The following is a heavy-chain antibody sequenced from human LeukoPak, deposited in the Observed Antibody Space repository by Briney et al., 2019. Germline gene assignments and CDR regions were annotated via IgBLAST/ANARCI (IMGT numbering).Heavy chain of an antibody. Sequence: SQTLSLTCTVSGGSISSGGYYWSWIRQPPGKGPEWIGYIYHSGSTYYNPSLKSRVTISVDRSKNQFSLKLSSVTAADTAVYYCARQLVDTAMAPDYWGQGTLVTVSS. CDR3: ARQLVDTAMAPDY. J-gene: IGHJ4*02. CDR2: IYHSGST. D-gene: IGHD5-18*01. CDR1: GGSISSGGYY. V-gene: IGHV4-30-2*01.